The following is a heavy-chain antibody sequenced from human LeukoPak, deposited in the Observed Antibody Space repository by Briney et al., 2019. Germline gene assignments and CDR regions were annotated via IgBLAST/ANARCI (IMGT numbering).Heavy chain of an antibody. D-gene: IGHD2-8*02. CDR1: GGSFSGYY. J-gene: IGHJ4*02. CDR3: ARDPGGTSDY. V-gene: IGHV4-34*01. Sequence: PSETLSLTCAVYGGSFSGYYWSWIRQPPGKGLEWIGEINHSGSTYYNPSLKSRVTISVDTSKNQFSLKLSSVTAADTAVYYCARDPGGTSDYWGQGTLVTVSS. CDR2: INHSGST.